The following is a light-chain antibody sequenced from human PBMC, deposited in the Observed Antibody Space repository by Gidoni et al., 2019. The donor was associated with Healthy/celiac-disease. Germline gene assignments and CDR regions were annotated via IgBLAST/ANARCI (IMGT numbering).Light chain of an antibody. Sequence: QSALTQPASVSGSPGQSITISCTGTSSDVGSYNLVSWYPQHPGKAPKLMIYEGSKRPSGVSNRFSGSKSGNTASLTIPGLQAEDEADYYCCSYAGSSTFGVFGGGTKLTVL. CDR2: EGS. V-gene: IGLV2-23*03. CDR1: SSDVGSYNL. J-gene: IGLJ2*01. CDR3: CSYAGSSTFGV.